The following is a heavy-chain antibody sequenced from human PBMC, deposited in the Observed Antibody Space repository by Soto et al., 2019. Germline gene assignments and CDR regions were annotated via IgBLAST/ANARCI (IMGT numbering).Heavy chain of an antibody. J-gene: IGHJ5*02. V-gene: IGHV5-10-1*01. Sequence: GESLKISCKGSGYSFTSYWISWVRQMPGKGLEWMGRIDPSDSYTNYSPSFQGHVTISADKSISTAYLQWSSLKASDTAMYYCASQPNYYDSSGNNWFDPWGQGTMGTVSS. CDR1: GYSFTSYW. D-gene: IGHD3-22*01. CDR2: IDPSDSYT. CDR3: ASQPNYYDSSGNNWFDP.